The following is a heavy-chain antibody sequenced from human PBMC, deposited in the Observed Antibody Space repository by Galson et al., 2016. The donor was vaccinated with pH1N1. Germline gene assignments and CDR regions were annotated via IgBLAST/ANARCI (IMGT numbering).Heavy chain of an antibody. CDR1: GYIFTNYY. Sequence: SVKVSCKASGYIFTNYYIHWVRQAPGQGLEWMGIINPDSGNTKYAQKFQDKFTITRDTSTSTVYMELTSPRSEDTAVYFCARSYAYHYGGLSHWGQGTPVPSPQ. D-gene: IGHD3-16*01. CDR2: INPDSGNT. J-gene: IGHJ4*02. V-gene: IGHV1-46*01. CDR3: ARSYAYHYGGLSH.